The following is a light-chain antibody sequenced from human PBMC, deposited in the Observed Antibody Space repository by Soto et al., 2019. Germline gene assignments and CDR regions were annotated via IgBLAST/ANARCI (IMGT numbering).Light chain of an antibody. CDR2: LGS. J-gene: IGKJ1*01. V-gene: IGKV2-28*01. CDR1: QSLLHSNGYNY. Sequence: DIVMTQSPLSLPVTPGEPASISCSSSQSLLHSNGYNYLDWYLQKPGQSPQLLIYLGSHRAAVAPDSFSGSASGTDFTLKINSVEAEDVGVDYCMTDLKTPWTFGQGNKVEIK. CDR3: MTDLKTPWT.